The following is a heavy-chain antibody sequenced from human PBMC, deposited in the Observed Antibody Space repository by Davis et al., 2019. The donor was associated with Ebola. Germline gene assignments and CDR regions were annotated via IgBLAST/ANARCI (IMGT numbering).Heavy chain of an antibody. Sequence: ASVKVSCKASGYTFTSYGISWVRQAPGQGLEWMGWISAYNGNTNYAQKLQGRVTMTTDTSTSTAYMELRSLRSDDTAVYYCARGVTTINGGSYFDYWGQGTLVTVSS. D-gene: IGHD4-17*01. V-gene: IGHV1-18*01. CDR3: ARGVTTINGGSYFDY. CDR1: GYTFTSYG. J-gene: IGHJ4*02. CDR2: ISAYNGNT.